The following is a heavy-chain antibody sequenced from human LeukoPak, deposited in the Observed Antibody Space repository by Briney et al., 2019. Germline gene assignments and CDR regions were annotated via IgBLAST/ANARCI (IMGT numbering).Heavy chain of an antibody. V-gene: IGHV4-39*07. J-gene: IGHJ6*04. D-gene: IGHD3-9*01. Sequence: SETLSLTCTVSGGSISSGDYYWSWIRQPPGKGLEWIGEINHSGSTNYNPSLKSRVTISVDTSKNQFSLKLSSVTAADTAVYYCARRRADWLLSFGRDVDVWGKGTTVTVSS. CDR1: GGSISSGDYY. CDR3: ARRRADWLLSFGRDVDV. CDR2: INHSGST.